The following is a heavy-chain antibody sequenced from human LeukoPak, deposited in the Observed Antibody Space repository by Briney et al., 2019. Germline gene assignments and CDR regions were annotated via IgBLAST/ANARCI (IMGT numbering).Heavy chain of an antibody. J-gene: IGHJ4*02. CDR1: GFTFSSYG. CDR2: ISSSGSTI. CDR3: ASSWLPYYFDY. D-gene: IGHD6-13*01. V-gene: IGHV3-48*04. Sequence: SGGSLRLSCAASGFTFSSYGMSWVRQAPGKGLEWVSYISSSGSTIYYADSVKGRFTISRDNAKNSLYLQMNSLRAEDTAVYYCASSWLPYYFDYWGQGTLVTVSS.